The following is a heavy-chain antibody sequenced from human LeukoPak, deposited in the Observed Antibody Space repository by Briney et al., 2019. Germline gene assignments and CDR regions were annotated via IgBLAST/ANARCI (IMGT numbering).Heavy chain of an antibody. CDR3: ARNPRGDYCFDY. CDR1: GGTFSSYA. V-gene: IGHV1-69*06. CDR2: IIPIFGTA. Sequence: ASVKVSCKASGGTFSSYAISWVRQAPGQGLEWMGGIIPIFGTANYAQKFQGRVTITADKSTSTAYMELRSLRSDDTAVYYCARNPRGDYCFDYWGQGTLVTVSS. J-gene: IGHJ4*02. D-gene: IGHD4-17*01.